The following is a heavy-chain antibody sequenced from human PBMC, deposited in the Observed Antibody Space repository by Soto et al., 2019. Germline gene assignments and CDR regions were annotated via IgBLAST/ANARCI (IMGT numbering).Heavy chain of an antibody. V-gene: IGHV3-23*01. CDR2: ITSSGGNT. J-gene: IGHJ4*02. D-gene: IGHD6-25*01. CDR1: GFTFSSYA. Sequence: EVQLLESGGNLVQPGGSLRLSCAASGFTFSSYAMNWVRQAPGKGLEWVSVITSSGGNTKYEDSVKGRFTISRDNSKNTLYLQMNSLRAEDTAIYYCAKEAVGHLDWWGQGTLVTVSS. CDR3: AKEAVGHLDW.